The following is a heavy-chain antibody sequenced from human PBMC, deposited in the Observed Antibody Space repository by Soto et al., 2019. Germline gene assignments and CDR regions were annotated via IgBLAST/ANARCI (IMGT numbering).Heavy chain of an antibody. J-gene: IGHJ4*02. D-gene: IGHD6-13*01. V-gene: IGHV4-39*01. CDR1: GGSISSSSYY. CDR3: ARRIAAAGNDY. CDR2: IYYSGST. Sequence: QLQLQESGPGLVKPSETLSLTCTVSGGSISSSSYYWGWIRQPPGKGLEWIGSIYYSGSTYYNPSLKSRVTISVDTSKNQSSLKLSSVTAADTAVYYCARRIAAAGNDYWGQETLVTVSS.